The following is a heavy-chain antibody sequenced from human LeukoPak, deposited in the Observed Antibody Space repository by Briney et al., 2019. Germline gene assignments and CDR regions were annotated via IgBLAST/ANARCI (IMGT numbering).Heavy chain of an antibody. CDR2: IYICVST. CDR1: GGSLSSGSYY. Sequence: SQTLSLTCTVSGGSLSSGSYYWTWIRQPAGKGLEWIGRIYICVSTNYNPSLTSRVSISLDTSKNQFSLKLSSVTAADTAVYYCAREWLGTDYWGQGTLVSVSS. J-gene: IGHJ4*02. V-gene: IGHV4-61*02. D-gene: IGHD6-19*01. CDR3: AREWLGTDY.